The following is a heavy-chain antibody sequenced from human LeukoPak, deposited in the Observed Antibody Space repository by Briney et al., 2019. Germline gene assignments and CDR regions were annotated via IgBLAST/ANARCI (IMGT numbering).Heavy chain of an antibody. CDR3: ARAPQVDTAMVRTRYYYYYYMDV. D-gene: IGHD5-18*01. CDR2: IIPIFGTA. CDR1: GGTFSSYA. Sequence: ASVKVSCKASGGTFSSYAISWVRQAPGQGLEWMGGIIPIFGTANYAQKFQGRVTITTDESTSTAYMELSSLRSEDTAVYYCARAPQVDTAMVRTRYYYYYYMDVWGKGTTVTVSS. J-gene: IGHJ6*03. V-gene: IGHV1-69*05.